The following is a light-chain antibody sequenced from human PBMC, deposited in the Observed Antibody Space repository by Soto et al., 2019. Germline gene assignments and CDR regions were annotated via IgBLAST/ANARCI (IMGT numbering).Light chain of an antibody. Sequence: LTQPASVSGSPGQPITISCTGTSSDVGSYNLVSWYQQYPGKAPKLMIYEGNKRPSGVSNRFSGSKSSNTASLTISGLQAEDEADYYCCSYAGSSTFVFGTGTKVTVL. V-gene: IGLV2-23*01. J-gene: IGLJ1*01. CDR1: SSDVGSYNL. CDR2: EGN. CDR3: CSYAGSSTFV.